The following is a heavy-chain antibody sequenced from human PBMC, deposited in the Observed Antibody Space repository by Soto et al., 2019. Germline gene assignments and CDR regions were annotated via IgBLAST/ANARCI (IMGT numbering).Heavy chain of an antibody. J-gene: IGHJ5*02. D-gene: IGHD5-18*01. Sequence: SETLSLTCTVSGDSIRSFYWSWIRQPPGKGLEWIGYIYNSGSTNYNPSLMSRVTISVDTSKNQFSLKLSSVTAADTAVYYCARHGYSYGLYDWFDPWGQGTRVTVSS. CDR1: GDSIRSFY. CDR2: IYNSGST. CDR3: ARHGYSYGLYDWFDP. V-gene: IGHV4-59*08.